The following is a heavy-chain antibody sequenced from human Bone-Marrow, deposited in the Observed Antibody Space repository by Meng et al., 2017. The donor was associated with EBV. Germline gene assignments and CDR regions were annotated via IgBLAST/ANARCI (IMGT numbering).Heavy chain of an antibody. CDR3: ARVSAGGIAVAGPAGGFNY. V-gene: IGHV1-2*02. CDR1: GYTLISYQ. D-gene: IGHD6-19*01. J-gene: IGHJ4*02. CDR2: INPNNGDT. Sequence: GQLVNPGAWVKKPGASVKVSFTPSGYTLISYQIHWVRQAPGQGLEWMGWINPNNGDTKFAQKFQGRVTLTRDTSIRTAYMDLNRLGSDDTAVYYCARVSAGGIAVAGPAGGFNYWGQGTLVTVSS.